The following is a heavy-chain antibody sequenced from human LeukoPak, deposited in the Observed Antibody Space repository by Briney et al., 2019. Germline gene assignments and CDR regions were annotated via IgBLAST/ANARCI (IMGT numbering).Heavy chain of an antibody. CDR1: GGSISTYY. Sequence: NPSETLSLTCTVFGGSISTYYWGWIRQPPGKGLEWIGSIYNSGSTHYNPSLKSRVTISVDTSMNQFSLKLSSVTAADTAVYYCARNSSGIHFDYWGRGTLVTVSS. J-gene: IGHJ4*02. D-gene: IGHD3-22*01. V-gene: IGHV4-59*08. CDR3: ARNSSGIHFDY. CDR2: IYNSGST.